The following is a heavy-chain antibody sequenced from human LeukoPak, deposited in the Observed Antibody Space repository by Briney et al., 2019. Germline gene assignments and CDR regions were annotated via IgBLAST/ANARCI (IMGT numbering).Heavy chain of an antibody. CDR2: IYSTGST. V-gene: IGHV4-4*07. CDR3: ARQIASAGTAGFDF. CDR1: VGSLSSYY. Sequence: SETLSLTCTVSVGSLSSYYWSWIRQPAGKGLEWIGRIYSTGSTNYNPSLKSRVTMSVDTSKNQFSLRLRSVTAADTAVYYCARQIASAGTAGFDFWGQGALVTISS. J-gene: IGHJ4*02. D-gene: IGHD6-13*01.